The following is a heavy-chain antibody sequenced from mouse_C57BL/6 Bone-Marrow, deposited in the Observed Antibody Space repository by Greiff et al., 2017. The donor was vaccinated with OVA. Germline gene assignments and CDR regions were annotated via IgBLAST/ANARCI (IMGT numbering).Heavy chain of an antibody. CDR3: TRSGTIYYGSSYGYWYFDV. V-gene: IGHV1-5*01. D-gene: IGHD1-1*01. CDR2: IYPGNSDT. J-gene: IGHJ1*03. Sequence: EVKLVESGTVLARPGASVKMSCKTSGYTFTSYWMHWVKQRPGQGLEWIGAIYPGNSDTSYNQKFKGKAKLTAVTSASTAYMELSSLTNEDSAVYYCTRSGTIYYGSSYGYWYFDVWGTGTTVTVSS. CDR1: GYTFTSYW.